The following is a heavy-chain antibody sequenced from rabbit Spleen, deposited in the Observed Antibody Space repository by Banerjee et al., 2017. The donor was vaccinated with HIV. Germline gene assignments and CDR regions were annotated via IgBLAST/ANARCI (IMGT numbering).Heavy chain of an antibody. V-gene: IGHV1S40*01. CDR3: ARLGNADYPYSYGLKL. D-gene: IGHD6-1*01. Sequence: QSLEESGGDLVKPGASLTLTCTASGFSFSGSHYMSWVRQAPGKGLEWIACIYAGSSGTTYYTSWAKGRFTISKTSSTTVILQMTSLTAADTATYFCARLGNADYPYSYGLKLWGPGTLVTVS. J-gene: IGHJ4*01. CDR2: IYAGSSGTT. CDR1: GFSFSGSHY.